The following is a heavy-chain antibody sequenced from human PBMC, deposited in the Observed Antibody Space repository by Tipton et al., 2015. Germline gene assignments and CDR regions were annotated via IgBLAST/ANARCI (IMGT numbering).Heavy chain of an antibody. CDR3: ACQDYDSLTRDYQTVDY. CDR1: GGSISSSNW. J-gene: IGHJ4*02. V-gene: IGHV4-4*02. CDR2: IYHSGST. D-gene: IGHD3-9*01. Sequence: TLSLTCAVSGGSISSSNWCSWVRQPPGKGLEWIGEIYHSGSTNYNPSLKSRVTMSRDTPKNQFSLKLTSVTAADTAVYYCACQDYDSLTRDYQTVDYWGQGTLVTVSS.